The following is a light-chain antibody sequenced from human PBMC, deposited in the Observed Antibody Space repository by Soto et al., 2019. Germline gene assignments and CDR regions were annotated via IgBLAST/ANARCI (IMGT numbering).Light chain of an antibody. Sequence: QSALTQPASVSGSPGQSITISCTGTSTDIGAYNYVSWYQQHPGKAPKLLIYEVTNRPSGVSNRLSGSNSGNTASLTISGLQAEDEANYYCNSYTTLSNRVFGTGTKVTVL. CDR2: EVT. CDR3: NSYTTLSNRV. V-gene: IGLV2-14*01. J-gene: IGLJ1*01. CDR1: STDIGAYNY.